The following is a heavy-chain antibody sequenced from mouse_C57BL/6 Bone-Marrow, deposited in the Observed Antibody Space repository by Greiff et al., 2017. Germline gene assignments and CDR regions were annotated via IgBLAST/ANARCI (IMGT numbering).Heavy chain of an antibody. J-gene: IGHJ2*01. D-gene: IGHD1-1*02. CDR2: ISSGGSYT. Sequence: EVQGVESGGDLVKPGGSLKLSCAASGFTFSSYGMSWVRQTPDKRLEWVATISSGGSYTYYPDSVKGRFTISRDHAKNTLYLQMSSLKSEDTAMYYCARHGGLDYWGQGTTLTVSS. CDR3: ARHGGLDY. V-gene: IGHV5-6*01. CDR1: GFTFSSYG.